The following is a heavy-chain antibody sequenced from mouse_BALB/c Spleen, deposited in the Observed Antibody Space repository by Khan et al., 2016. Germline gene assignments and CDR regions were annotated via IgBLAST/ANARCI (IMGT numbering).Heavy chain of an antibody. CDR2: IDPAHGNT. D-gene: IGHD1-1*01. J-gene: IGHJ2*01. CDR1: DFSIKDTY. V-gene: IGHV14-3*02. Sequence: VQLKQSGADLVKPGASVKLSCTASDFSIKDTYMHWVKQRPEQGLEWIGRIDPAHGNTKYDPKFQGKATITADTSSNTAYLQLSSLTSEDTAVYYDATRGPIYYYGSSYGYWGQGTTLTVSS. CDR3: ATRGPIYYYGSSYGY.